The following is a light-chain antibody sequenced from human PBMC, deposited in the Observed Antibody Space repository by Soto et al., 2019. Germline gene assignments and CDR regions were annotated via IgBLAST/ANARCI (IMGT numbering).Light chain of an antibody. CDR2: TAS. Sequence: DIQMTQSPSSVSASVGDRVTITCRASQGISSWLAWYQQKPGKAPKLLIYTASNLQSGVPSRFSGRGSGKDFTITISSLQPEDFATYFCQQADSLPYTFGQGTKLEIK. CDR3: QQADSLPYT. V-gene: IGKV1-12*01. CDR1: QGISSW. J-gene: IGKJ2*01.